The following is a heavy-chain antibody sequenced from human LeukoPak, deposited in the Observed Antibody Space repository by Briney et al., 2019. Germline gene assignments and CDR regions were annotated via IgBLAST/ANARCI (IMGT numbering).Heavy chain of an antibody. V-gene: IGHV3-9*01. J-gene: IGHJ3*02. CDR1: GFTFVDYA. CDR3: AKDIQLERPFDAFDN. D-gene: IGHD1-1*01. CDR2: ISWNRGSI. Sequence: SLPLSCAASGFTFVDYAMQWVRQAPGRGLEWVSCISWNRGSIGYADSVKGRFTISRDNAKNSLYLQMNSLGAEDTALYYCAKDIQLERPFDAFDNWGQGTMVTVSS.